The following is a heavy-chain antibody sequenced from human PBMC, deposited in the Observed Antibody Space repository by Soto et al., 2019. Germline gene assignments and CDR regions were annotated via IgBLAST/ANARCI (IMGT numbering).Heavy chain of an antibody. Sequence: GGCRRRYCAASGFNFNIYTMNWVRQAPGEPLEWISYISHSSSDIYYADSVRGRFTISRDNAKNSLFLQMNSLRVEDTAVYYCARKRGGTSLNDWWGPGTLVTVSS. CDR1: GFNFNIYT. CDR2: ISHSSSDI. D-gene: IGHD3-16*01. J-gene: IGHJ4*02. CDR3: ARKRGGTSLNDW. V-gene: IGHV3-48*01.